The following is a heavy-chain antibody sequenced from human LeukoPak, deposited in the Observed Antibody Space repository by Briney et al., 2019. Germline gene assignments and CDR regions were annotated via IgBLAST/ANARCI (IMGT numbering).Heavy chain of an antibody. J-gene: IGHJ4*02. CDR3: ASASSHRIAAGGDY. CDR1: GFTFSSYS. D-gene: IGHD6-13*01. CDR2: ISSSSSYI. V-gene: IGHV3-21*01. Sequence: GGSLRLSCAASGFTFSSYSMNWVRQAPGKGLEWVSSISSSSSYIYYADSVKGRFTISRDNAKNTLYLQMNSLRAEDTAVYYCASASSHRIAAGGDYWGQGTLVTVSS.